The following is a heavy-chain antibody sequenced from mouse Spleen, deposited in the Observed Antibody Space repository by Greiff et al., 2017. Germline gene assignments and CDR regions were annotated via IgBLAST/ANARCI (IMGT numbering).Heavy chain of an antibody. CDR1: GYSITSGYD. CDR2: ISYSGST. V-gene: IGHV3-1*01. CDR3: AMSDTTVVGYWYFDV. Sequence: VQLKESGPGMVKPSQSLSLTCTVTGYSITSGYDWHWIRHFPGNKLEWMGYISYSGSTNYNPSLKSRISITHDTSKNHFFLKLNSVTTEDTATYYCAMSDTTVVGYWYFDVWGAGTTVTVSS. J-gene: IGHJ1*01. D-gene: IGHD1-1*01.